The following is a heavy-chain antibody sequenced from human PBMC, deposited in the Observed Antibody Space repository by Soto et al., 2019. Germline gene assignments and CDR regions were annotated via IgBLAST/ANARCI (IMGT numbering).Heavy chain of an antibody. Sequence: GGPRLSCAASGFTFSSYAMSWVRHAPWKGLEWVSAISGSGGSTYYADSVKGRFTISRDNSKNTLYLQMNSLRAEDTAVYYCAKDSPIVLMVYASSDNAFDIWGQGTMVTVSS. CDR1: GFTFSSYA. D-gene: IGHD2-8*01. CDR2: ISGSGGST. V-gene: IGHV3-23*01. CDR3: AKDSPIVLMVYASSDNAFDI. J-gene: IGHJ3*02.